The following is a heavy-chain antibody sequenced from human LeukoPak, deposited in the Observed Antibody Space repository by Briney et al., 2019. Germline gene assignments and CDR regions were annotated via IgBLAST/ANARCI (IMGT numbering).Heavy chain of an antibody. V-gene: IGHV3-48*02. D-gene: IGHD1-1*01. J-gene: IGHJ5*01. CDR3: ARDCRLNCARQPGFDS. Sequence: PGGSLRLSCAASGFTFSSYSMIWVRQAPGKGLEWVSYISDSSHAIYHADSVKGRLTISRDNAKNSLYLQLSSLRDEDTAVYYCARDCRLNCARQPGFDSWGQGTLVTVSS. CDR1: GFTFSSYS. CDR2: ISDSSHAI.